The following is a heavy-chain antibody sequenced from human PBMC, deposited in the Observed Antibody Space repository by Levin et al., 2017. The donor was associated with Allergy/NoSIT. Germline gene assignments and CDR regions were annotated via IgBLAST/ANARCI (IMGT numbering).Heavy chain of an antibody. D-gene: IGHD3-10*01. J-gene: IGHJ6*03. CDR1: GFTVSSNY. V-gene: IGHV3-53*01. CDR2: IYSGGST. CDR3: ARDRGFYYYYMDV. Sequence: GGSLRLSCAASGFTVSSNYMSWVRQAPGKGLEWVSVIYSGGSTYYADSVKGRFTISRDNSKNTLYLQMNSLRAEDTAVYYCARDRGFYYYYMDVWGKGTTVTVSS.